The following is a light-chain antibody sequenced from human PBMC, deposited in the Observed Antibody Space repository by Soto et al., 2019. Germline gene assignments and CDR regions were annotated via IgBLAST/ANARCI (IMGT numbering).Light chain of an antibody. J-gene: IGKJ1*01. CDR1: QSISNL. CDR2: DAS. CDR3: QQYYSYPWA. Sequence: DIQMTQSPFTLSASVGDRVTITCRASQSISNLLAWHQQKPGKAPKVLIYDASSVKSGVPSRFSGSVSGTEFTLTISSLQPDDFATYYCQQYYSYPWAFGQGTKVDIK. V-gene: IGKV1-5*01.